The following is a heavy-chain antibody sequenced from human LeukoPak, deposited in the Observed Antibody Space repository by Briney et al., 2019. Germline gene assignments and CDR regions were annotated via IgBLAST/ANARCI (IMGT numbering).Heavy chain of an antibody. CDR2: LYDHGAT. D-gene: IGHD5-24*01. CDR1: GFTVSSNY. J-gene: IGHJ3*02. V-gene: IGHV3-66*01. CDR3: ARGPYGDDYNLGAFDI. Sequence: GGSLRLSCEVSGFTVSSNYMTWVRQAPGKGLEWVSVLYDHGATFYPDSVKGRFTISRDNSKNTLYLHMNSLRAEDTAVYYCARGPYGDDYNLGAFDIWGQGTMVTVSS.